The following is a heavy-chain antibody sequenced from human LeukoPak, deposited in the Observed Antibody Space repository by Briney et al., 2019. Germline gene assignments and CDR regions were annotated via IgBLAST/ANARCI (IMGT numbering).Heavy chain of an antibody. V-gene: IGHV1-46*02. CDR1: VYIFNKFY. D-gene: IGHD2-8*02. CDR3: ASGGVYRGGAFDL. Sequence: GASVKVSCKASVYIFNKFYVHWVRQAPGQGLEWVGIINPTSGRASNAQKFQGRVTMTTDMSTSTLHMELTSLTSEDTAVYYGASGGVYRGGAFDLWGQGTMVTVAS. J-gene: IGHJ3*01. CDR2: INPTSGRA.